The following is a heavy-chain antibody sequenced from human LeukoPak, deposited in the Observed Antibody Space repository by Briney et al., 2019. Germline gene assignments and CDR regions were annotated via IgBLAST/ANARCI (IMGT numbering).Heavy chain of an antibody. J-gene: IGHJ5*02. V-gene: IGHV1-18*01. CDR1: GYTFPNYD. Sequence: GASVRVSCKTSGYTFPNYDIYWVRQAPGQGLECMGWISGYTGDTKYAQILQGRVTMTTDTSTSTAYMELRSLRSDDTAVYYCALVAVTARSRNWFDPWGQGTLVTVSS. CDR2: ISGYTGDT. D-gene: IGHD2-21*02. CDR3: ALVAVTARSRNWFDP.